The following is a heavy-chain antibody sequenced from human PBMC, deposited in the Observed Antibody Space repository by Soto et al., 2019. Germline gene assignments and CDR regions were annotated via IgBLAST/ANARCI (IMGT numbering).Heavy chain of an antibody. CDR3: AREPHHYYLAY. V-gene: IGHV4-59*01. J-gene: IGHJ4*02. Sequence: SETRSLTCPVSGGFISSYYSTLPRQPPGKGLEWIGYIYYSGSTNYNPPLKSRVTISVDTSKNQFSLKLSSVTAADTAVYYWAREPHHYYLAYWGQGTLVTVSS. CDR2: IYYSGST. CDR1: GGFISSYY.